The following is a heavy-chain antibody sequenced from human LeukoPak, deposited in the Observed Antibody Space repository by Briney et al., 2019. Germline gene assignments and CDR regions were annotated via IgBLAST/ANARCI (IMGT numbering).Heavy chain of an antibody. Sequence: GGSLRLSCAASVCSYSRYWMFWVRQAPGKGLVWVSRIKSDGSGTTYADSVKGRFTISRDNAKNTLYLQMNSLRVEDTAVYYCAIGYYYDSSGYLYWGQGTLVTVSS. J-gene: IGHJ4*02. V-gene: IGHV3-74*01. CDR2: IKSDGSGT. CDR3: AIGYYYDSSGYLY. CDR1: VCSYSRYW. D-gene: IGHD3-22*01.